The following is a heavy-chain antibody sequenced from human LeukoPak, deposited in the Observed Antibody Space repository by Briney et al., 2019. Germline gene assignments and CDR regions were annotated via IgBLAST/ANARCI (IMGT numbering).Heavy chain of an antibody. J-gene: IGHJ5*02. D-gene: IGHD3-10*01. Sequence: ASVKVSCKASGYTFTGYYMHWVRQAPGQGLEWMGWINPNSGGTNYAQKFQGRVTMTRDTSISTAYMELSRLRSDDTAMYYCARASDYGSGSYYNWFDPWGQGTLVTVSS. V-gene: IGHV1-2*02. CDR2: INPNSGGT. CDR3: ARASDYGSGSYYNWFDP. CDR1: GYTFTGYY.